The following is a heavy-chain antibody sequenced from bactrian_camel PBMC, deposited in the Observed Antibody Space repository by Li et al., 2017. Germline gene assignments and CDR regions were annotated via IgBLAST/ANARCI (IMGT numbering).Heavy chain of an antibody. J-gene: IGHJ4*01. V-gene: IGHV3S54*01. CDR2: ISTGGAGA. Sequence: HVQLVESGGGSVQAGGSLRLSCTASGYRLSSTNCIGWFRQAPGKQREGVAGISTGGAGAYYSESVKGRFTISRDKNTMYLQMDSLKPEDTAMYTCAADPGDYCPSGSQEYRWLGQGTQVTVS. D-gene: IGHD3*01. CDR1: GYRLSSTNC.